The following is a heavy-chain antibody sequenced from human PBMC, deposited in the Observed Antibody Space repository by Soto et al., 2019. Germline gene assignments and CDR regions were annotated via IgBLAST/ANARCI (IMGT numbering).Heavy chain of an antibody. J-gene: IGHJ4*02. Sequence: QAPGKGLEWVSGIGGSGAGTNYADSVKGRFTISRDNSKNTLYLQMSSRRAEDTAVYYCARGGGIAVAGTHLDYWGQGTLVTVSS. CDR2: IGGSGAGT. V-gene: IGHV3-23*01. CDR3: ARGGGIAVAGTHLDY. D-gene: IGHD6-19*01.